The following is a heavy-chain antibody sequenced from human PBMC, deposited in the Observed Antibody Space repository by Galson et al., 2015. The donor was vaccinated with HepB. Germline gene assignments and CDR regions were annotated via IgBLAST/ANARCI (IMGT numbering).Heavy chain of an antibody. J-gene: IGHJ4*02. D-gene: IGHD1-1*01. CDR2: ISYDGSNK. CDR1: GFTFSSYA. V-gene: IGHV3-30*04. Sequence: SLRLSCAASGFTFSSYAMHWVRQAPGKGLEWVAVISYDGSNKYYADSVKGRFTISRDNSKNTLYLQMNSLRAEDTAVYYCRYGDYWGQGTLVTVSS. CDR3: RYGDY.